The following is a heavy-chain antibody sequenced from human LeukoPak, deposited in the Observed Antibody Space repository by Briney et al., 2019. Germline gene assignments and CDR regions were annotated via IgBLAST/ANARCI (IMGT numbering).Heavy chain of an antibody. CDR1: GFTFSDSA. J-gene: IGHJ4*02. CDR3: TRHLIGATPFDY. V-gene: IGHV3-73*01. Sequence: GGSLKLSCAASGFTFSDSAFHWVRQASGKGLEWVGRIRCKPNNCATAYSASVKGRFTISRDDSKSTAYLQMNSLNTEDTAMYYCTRHLIGATPFDYWGQGTLVSVSS. D-gene: IGHD4/OR15-4a*01. CDR2: IRCKPNNCAT.